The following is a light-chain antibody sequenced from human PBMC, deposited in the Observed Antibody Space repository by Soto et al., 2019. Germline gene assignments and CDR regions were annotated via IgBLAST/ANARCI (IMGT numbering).Light chain of an antibody. CDR3: QQYGSSTGT. Sequence: EIVLTQSPGTLSLSPGERATPSCRASQSVSRTYLAWYQQKPGQAPRLLIYGASSRATGIPDRFSGSGSGTDFTLTISRLEPEDFAVYYCQQYGSSTGTFGQGTKVDIK. CDR1: QSVSRTY. V-gene: IGKV3-20*01. J-gene: IGKJ1*01. CDR2: GAS.